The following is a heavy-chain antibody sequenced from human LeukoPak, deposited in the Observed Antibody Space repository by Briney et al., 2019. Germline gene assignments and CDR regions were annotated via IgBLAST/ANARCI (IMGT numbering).Heavy chain of an antibody. V-gene: IGHV4-59*01. CDR2: IYYSGST. D-gene: IGHD6-19*01. CDR3: ARERRVNGRNIAVAGTPGAFDI. CDR1: VGFIRSYY. Sequence: SETLSLTCTVSVGFIRSYYWSWIRQPPGRGREGIGYIYYSGSTNYNPSLKSQVPISVDTSKNQFSLKLRYVTAADTAVYYCARERRVNGRNIAVAGTPGAFDIWGQGTMVTVSS. J-gene: IGHJ3*02.